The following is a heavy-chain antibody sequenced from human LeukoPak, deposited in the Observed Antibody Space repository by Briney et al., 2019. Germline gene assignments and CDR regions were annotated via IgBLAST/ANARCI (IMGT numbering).Heavy chain of an antibody. D-gene: IGHD1-1*01. J-gene: IGHJ3*02. Sequence: GGSLRLSCAASGFTFSSYWMHWVRQAPGKGLVWVSRINSDGSSTSYADSVRGRFTISRDNAKNTLYLQMNSLRAEDTAVYYRARDRPSVAGTGSDAFDIWGQGTMVTVSS. CDR2: INSDGSST. V-gene: IGHV3-74*01. CDR3: ARDRPSVAGTGSDAFDI. CDR1: GFTFSSYW.